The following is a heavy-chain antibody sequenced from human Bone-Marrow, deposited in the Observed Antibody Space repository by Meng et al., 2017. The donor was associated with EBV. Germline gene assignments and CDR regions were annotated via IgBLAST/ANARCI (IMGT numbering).Heavy chain of an antibody. D-gene: IGHD3-10*01. Sequence: QVPLDHSGAQVKKPGASVNVSCTASGYTFTSYDINWVRQAPGQGIEWMGWMNPNSGNTGYEQKFQGRVTMTRNTSISTAYMELSSLRSEDTAVYYCARGRNYYGSGSYYIGFDPWGQGTRHRLL. CDR1: GYTFTSYD. V-gene: IGHV1-8*01. CDR3: ARGRNYYGSGSYYIGFDP. CDR2: MNPNSGNT. J-gene: IGHJ5*02.